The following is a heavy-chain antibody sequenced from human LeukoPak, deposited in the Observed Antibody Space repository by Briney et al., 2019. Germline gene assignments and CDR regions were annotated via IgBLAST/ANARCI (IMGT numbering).Heavy chain of an antibody. CDR1: GYTFTSYD. Sequence: GAPVKVSCKASGYTFTSYDINWVRQATGQGLEWMGWMNPNSGNTGYAQKFQGRVTITRNTSISTAYMELSSLRSEDTAVYYCARGRRRNWFDPWGQGTLVTVSS. CDR2: MNPNSGNT. V-gene: IGHV1-8*03. D-gene: IGHD5-24*01. CDR3: ARGRRRNWFDP. J-gene: IGHJ5*02.